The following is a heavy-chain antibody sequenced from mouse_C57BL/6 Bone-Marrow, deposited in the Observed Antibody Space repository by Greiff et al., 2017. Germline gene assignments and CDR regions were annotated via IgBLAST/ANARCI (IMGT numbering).Heavy chain of an antibody. D-gene: IGHD1-2*01. CDR1: GFTFSSYG. CDR2: ISSGGSYT. J-gene: IGHJ3*01. V-gene: IGHV5-6*01. CDR3: ARHPLSWFAY. Sequence: EVQLVESGGDLVKPGGSLKLSCAASGFTFSSYGMSWVRQTPDKRLEWVATISSGGSYTSYPDSVKGRFTISRDNAKNTLYLQLSSLKSEDTAMYYCARHPLSWFAYWGQGTLVTVSA.